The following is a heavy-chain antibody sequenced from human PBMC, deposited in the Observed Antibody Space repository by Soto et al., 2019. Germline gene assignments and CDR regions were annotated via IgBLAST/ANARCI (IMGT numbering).Heavy chain of an antibody. J-gene: IGHJ4*01. V-gene: IGHV1-8*01. CDR3: ARGGYDYGDSGFDY. D-gene: IGHD4-17*01. CDR1: GYTFTSYD. CDR2: MNPNSGNT. Sequence: AASVKVSCKASGYTFTSYDINWVRQATGQGLEWMGWMNPNSGNTGYAQKFQGRVTMTRNTSISTAYMELSSLRSEDTAVYYCARGGYDYGDSGFDYWGHGTLVTVSS.